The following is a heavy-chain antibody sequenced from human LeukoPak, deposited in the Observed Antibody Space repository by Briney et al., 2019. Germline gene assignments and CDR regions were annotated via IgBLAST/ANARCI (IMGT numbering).Heavy chain of an antibody. CDR2: IYSGGST. J-gene: IGHJ6*02. Sequence: GGSLRLSCAASGFTVSSNYMSWVRQAPGKGLEWVSVIYSGGSTYYADSVKGRFTISRDNSKNTLYLQMNSLRAEDTAVYYCARDLDYYYYGMDVWGQGTTVTVSS. CDR1: GFTVSSNY. V-gene: IGHV3-53*01. CDR3: ARDLDYYYYGMDV.